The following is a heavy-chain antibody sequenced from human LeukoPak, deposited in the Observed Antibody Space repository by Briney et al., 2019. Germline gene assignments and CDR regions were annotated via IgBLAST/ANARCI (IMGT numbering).Heavy chain of an antibody. CDR1: RFTFSTYA. CDR3: VKSRPPTTNGVCYAFDY. Sequence: PGGSLRLSCAASRFTFSTYAMSWVRQPPGKGLEWVSAISGSDGSTYYADSVKGRFTISRDNSKNTLYLQMNSLRAEDTAVYYCVKSRPPTTNGVCYAFDYWGQGTLVTVSS. D-gene: IGHD2-8*01. J-gene: IGHJ4*02. CDR2: ISGSDGST. V-gene: IGHV3-23*01.